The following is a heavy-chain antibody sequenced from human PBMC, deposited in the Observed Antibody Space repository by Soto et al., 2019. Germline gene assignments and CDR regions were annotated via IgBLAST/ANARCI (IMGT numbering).Heavy chain of an antibody. D-gene: IGHD3-10*01. CDR1: GFSLNTGGVG. Sequence: ITLKESGPTLVKPTQTLTLTCTFSGFSLNTGGVGVGWVRQPRGKAMEWLALIYWDDDERYRPSLRSRLNITKDTINNPVDLTMTNMAPEDTATYYCVRNWRYYGGDYYYGMDAWGQGTTVTVSS. V-gene: IGHV2-5*02. CDR2: IYWDDDE. CDR3: VRNWRYYGGDYYYGMDA. J-gene: IGHJ6*02.